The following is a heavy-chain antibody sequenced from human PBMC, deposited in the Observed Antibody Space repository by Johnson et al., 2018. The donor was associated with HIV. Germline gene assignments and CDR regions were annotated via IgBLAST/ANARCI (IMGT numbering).Heavy chain of an antibody. Sequence: VQLVESGGGLVQPGGSLRLSCAASGFTFSSYDMNWVRQAPGNGLEWVAFIRYDGSNKYYADSVKGRFTISRDNSKNTLYLQMNSLRAEDTAVYYCAKGDGDYGAFDIWGQGTMVTVSS. CDR2: IRYDGSNK. CDR1: GFTFSSYD. D-gene: IGHD4-17*01. V-gene: IGHV3-30*02. CDR3: AKGDGDYGAFDI. J-gene: IGHJ3*02.